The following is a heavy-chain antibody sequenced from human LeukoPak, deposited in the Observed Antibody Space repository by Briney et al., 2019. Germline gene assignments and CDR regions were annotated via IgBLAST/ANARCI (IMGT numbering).Heavy chain of an antibody. CDR2: IYYSGST. CDR3: ASTIFGVVIMSFYFDY. D-gene: IGHD3-3*01. CDR1: GGSISSSSYY. J-gene: IGHJ4*02. Sequence: KPSETLSLTCTVSGGSISSSSYYWGWIRQPPGKGLEWIGSIYYSGSTYHNPSLKSRVTISVDTSKDQFSLKLSSVTAADTAVYYCASTIFGVVIMSFYFDYWGQGTLVTVSS. V-gene: IGHV4-39*01.